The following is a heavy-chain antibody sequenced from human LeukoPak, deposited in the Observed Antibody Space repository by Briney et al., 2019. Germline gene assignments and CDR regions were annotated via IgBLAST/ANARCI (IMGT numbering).Heavy chain of an antibody. CDR1: GFTFSSYG. CDR2: ISYDGSNK. V-gene: IGHV3-30*18. D-gene: IGHD3-10*01. J-gene: IGHJ3*02. Sequence: PGGSLRLSCAASGFTFSSYGMHWVRQAPGKGLEWVAVISYDGSNKYYADSVKGRFTISRDNSKNTLYLQMNSLRAEDTAVYYCAKSGEDYNGPIWGQGTMVTVSS. CDR3: AKSGEDYNGPI.